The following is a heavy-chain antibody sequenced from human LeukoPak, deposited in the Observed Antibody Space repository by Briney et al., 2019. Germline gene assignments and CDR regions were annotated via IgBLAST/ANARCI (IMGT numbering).Heavy chain of an antibody. J-gene: IGHJ5*02. CDR3: ARCKTGDWFDP. Sequence: GASVKVSCKASGYTFTSYGISWVRQAPGLGFEWMGWINPNNGGTNYAQKFQGRVTMTRDTSINTAYMELSSLRSDDTAVYYCARCKTGDWFDPWGQGTLVTVSS. CDR2: INPNNGGT. CDR1: GYTFTSYG. D-gene: IGHD2/OR15-2a*01. V-gene: IGHV1-2*02.